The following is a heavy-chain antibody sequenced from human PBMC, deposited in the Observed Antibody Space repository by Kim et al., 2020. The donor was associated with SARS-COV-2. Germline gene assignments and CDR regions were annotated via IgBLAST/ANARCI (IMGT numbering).Heavy chain of an antibody. V-gene: IGHV3-15*01. Sequence: GGSLRLSCAASGFTFSNAWMSWVRQAPGKGLEWVGCIKSKTDGGTTEYAVTVKGRFSISRADTKNTLYMQMKSLKTADTAVYYCTTGLESHYYDSMGYLLLVDYWGQGTLVTVSS. J-gene: IGHJ4*02. CDR2: IKSKTDGGTT. D-gene: IGHD3-22*01. CDR1: GFTFSNAW. CDR3: TTGLESHYYDSMGYLLLVDY.